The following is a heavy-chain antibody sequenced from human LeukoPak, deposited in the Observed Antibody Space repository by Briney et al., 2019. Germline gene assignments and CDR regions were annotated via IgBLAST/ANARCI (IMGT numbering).Heavy chain of an antibody. D-gene: IGHD5-18*01. CDR3: ARELSGYSYGFNYYYMDV. CDR1: GGSISSYY. J-gene: IGHJ6*03. V-gene: IGHV4-59*01. Sequence: SETLSLTCTVSGGSISSYYWSWIRQPPGKGLEWIGYIYYSGSTNYNPSLKSRVTISVDTSKNQFSLKLSSVTAADTAVYYCARELSGYSYGFNYYYMDVWGKGTTVTISS. CDR2: IYYSGST.